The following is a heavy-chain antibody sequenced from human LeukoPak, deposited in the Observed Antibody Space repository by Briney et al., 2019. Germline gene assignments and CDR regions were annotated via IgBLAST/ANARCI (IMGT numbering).Heavy chain of an antibody. CDR3: ARVNGDYEYYYMDV. J-gene: IGHJ6*03. D-gene: IGHD4-17*01. V-gene: IGHV1-2*02. Sequence: GASVKVSCKASGYTFIGYYMHWVRQAPGQGLEWMGWINPNSGGTNYAQKFQGRVTMTRDTSISTAYMELSRLRSDDTAVYYCARVNGDYEYYYMDVWGKGTTVTVSS. CDR1: GYTFIGYY. CDR2: INPNSGGT.